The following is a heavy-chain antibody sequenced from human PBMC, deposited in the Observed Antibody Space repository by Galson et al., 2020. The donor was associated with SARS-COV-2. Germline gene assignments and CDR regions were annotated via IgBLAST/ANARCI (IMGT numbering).Heavy chain of an antibody. D-gene: IGHD1-26*01. CDR2: IWYDGSNK. V-gene: IGHV3-33*01. J-gene: IGHJ3*02. CDR3: ARDSPLLNAFDI. CDR1: GFTFSSYG. Sequence: GESLKISCAASGFTFSSYGMHWVRQAPGKGLEWVAVIWYDGSNKYYADSVKGRFTISRDNSKNTLYLQMNSLRAEDTAVYYCARDSPLLNAFDIWGQGTMVTVSS.